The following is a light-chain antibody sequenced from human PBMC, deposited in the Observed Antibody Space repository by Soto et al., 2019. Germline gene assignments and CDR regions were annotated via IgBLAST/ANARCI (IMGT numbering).Light chain of an antibody. J-gene: IGKJ1*01. Sequence: EFVLTQSPGTLSLSPGERATLSCRASQSVSSTYLAWYQQKLGQAPRLLIYGASSRATGIPDRSSGSGSGTDFTLTISKLEPEDFAVYYCQHYRSSLWTFGQGTKVEIK. CDR2: GAS. CDR1: QSVSSTY. CDR3: QHYRSSLWT. V-gene: IGKV3-20*01.